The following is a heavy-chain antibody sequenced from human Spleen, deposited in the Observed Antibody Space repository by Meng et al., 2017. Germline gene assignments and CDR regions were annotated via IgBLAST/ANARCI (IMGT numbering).Heavy chain of an antibody. J-gene: IGHJ4*01. CDR2: IYYSGST. V-gene: IGHV4-61*03. D-gene: IGHD3-9*01. Sequence: SETLSLTCTVSGGSVSSGSYYWSWIRQPPGKGLEWIGYIYYSGSTNYNPSLKSRVTISADKSKNHFSLKLSSVTAADTAVYYCATSMGDILTGYYADYWGHGTLVTVSS. CDR3: ATSMGDILTGYYADY. CDR1: GGSVSSGSYY.